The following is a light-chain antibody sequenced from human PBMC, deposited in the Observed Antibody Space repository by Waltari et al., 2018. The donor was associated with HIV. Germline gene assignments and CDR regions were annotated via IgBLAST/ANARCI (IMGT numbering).Light chain of an antibody. J-gene: IGLJ1*01. V-gene: IGLV2-11*01. CDR2: DVT. Sequence: QSALTQPRSVSGSPGQSVTISCSGASSGVTYNNPVSWYQHHPGKAPKLIIYDVTKGPSGVPDRFSGSKSGNTASLTSSGLQAEDEADYYCFSYGGSLHVFGTGTEVTVL. CDR1: SSGVTYNNP. CDR3: FSYGGSLHV.